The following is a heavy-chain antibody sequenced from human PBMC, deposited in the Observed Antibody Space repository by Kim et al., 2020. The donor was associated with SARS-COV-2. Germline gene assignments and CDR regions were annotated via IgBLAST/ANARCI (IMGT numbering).Heavy chain of an antibody. V-gene: IGHV3-30*07. D-gene: IGHD3-22*01. Sequence: SVKGRFTISRDNSKNTLYLQMNSLRAEDTAVYYCARDAAYYYDSSGSTDYWGQGTLVTVSS. CDR3: ARDAAYYYDSSGSTDY. J-gene: IGHJ4*02.